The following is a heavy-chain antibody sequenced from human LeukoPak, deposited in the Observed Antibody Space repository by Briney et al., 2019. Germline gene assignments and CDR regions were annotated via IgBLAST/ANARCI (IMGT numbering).Heavy chain of an antibody. CDR1: GYSFTSNY. J-gene: IGHJ5*02. CDR3: ARAPVRVVTATLSWFDP. V-gene: IGHV1-46*01. Sequence: GASVKLSCNASGYSFTSNYIHWGWLAPAQGLELMGIINPSGGSTSYAQKFQGRVTMTRDMSTSTVYMELSSLRSEDTAVYYCARAPVRVVTATLSWFDPWGQGTLVTVSS. D-gene: IGHD2-15*01. CDR2: INPSGGST.